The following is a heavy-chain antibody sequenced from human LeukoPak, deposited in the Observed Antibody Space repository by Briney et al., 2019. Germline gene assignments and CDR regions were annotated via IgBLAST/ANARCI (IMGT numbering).Heavy chain of an antibody. CDR3: ERDRYSVPDY. J-gene: IGHJ4*02. CDR2: INSDGSGG. CDR1: GFTFSSSW. D-gene: IGHD3-16*02. Sequence: TGGSLRLSCAASGFTFSSSWMHWVRQAPGKGLGWVSRINSDGSGGTYADSVKGRFTISRDNAKNTLYLQMNSLTAEDTDVYYCERDRYSVPDYWGQGILVTVSS. V-gene: IGHV3-74*03.